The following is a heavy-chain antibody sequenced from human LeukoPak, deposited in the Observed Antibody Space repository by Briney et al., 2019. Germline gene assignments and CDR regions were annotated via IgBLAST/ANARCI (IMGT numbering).Heavy chain of an antibody. CDR1: GYTFTSYG. CDR3: ARDRGIVSTIPFDY. V-gene: IGHV1-18*01. J-gene: IGHJ4*02. CDR2: ISAYNGNT. D-gene: IGHD5/OR15-5a*01. Sequence: ASVTVSCKASGYTFTSYGISWVRQAPGQGLEWLGWISAYNGNTDYAQKLQGRVTMTTDTSTSTAYMELRSLRSDDTAVYYCARDRGIVSTIPFDYWGQGTLVTVSS.